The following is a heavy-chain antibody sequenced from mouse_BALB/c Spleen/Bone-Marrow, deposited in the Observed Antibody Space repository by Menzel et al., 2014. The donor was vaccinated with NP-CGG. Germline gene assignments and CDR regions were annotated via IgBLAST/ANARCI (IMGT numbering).Heavy chain of an antibody. CDR3: ARSLLLRPDY. Sequence: EVMLVESGGGLVQPGGSRKLSCAAPGFTFSSFGMHWVRQAPEKGLEWVAYISSGSSTIYYADTVKGRFTISRDNPKNTLFLQMTSLRSEDTAMYYCARSLLLRPDYWGQGTTLTVSS. CDR1: GFTFSSFG. CDR2: ISSGSSTI. D-gene: IGHD1-1*01. V-gene: IGHV5-17*02. J-gene: IGHJ2*01.